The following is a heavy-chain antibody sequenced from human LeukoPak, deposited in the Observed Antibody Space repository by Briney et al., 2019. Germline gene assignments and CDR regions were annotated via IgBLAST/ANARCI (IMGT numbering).Heavy chain of an antibody. V-gene: IGHV3-15*01. D-gene: IGHD2-21*02. CDR1: GFTFSNAW. J-gene: IGHJ4*02. CDR3: TTGPLLIVVVTAMNY. CDR2: IKSKTDDGTT. Sequence: PGGSLRLSCAASGFTFSNAWMSWVRQAPGKGLEWVGCIKSKTDDGTTDYAAPVKGRFTISRDDSKNTLYLQMNSLKTEDTAVYYCTTGPLLIVVVTAMNYWGQGTLVTVSS.